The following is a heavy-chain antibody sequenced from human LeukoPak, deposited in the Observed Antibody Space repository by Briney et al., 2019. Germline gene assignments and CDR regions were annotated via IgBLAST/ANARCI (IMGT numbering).Heavy chain of an antibody. CDR2: KSYDGSNK. V-gene: IGHV3-30*03. Sequence: GGSLRLSCAASGFTFSSYGMHWVRQAPGKGLEWVAVKSYDGSNKYYADSVKGRFTISRDNSKNTLYLQMNSLRAEDTAVYYCATLVHQSVAGTDYFDYWGQGTLVTVSS. CDR3: ATLVHQSVAGTDYFDY. CDR1: GFTFSSYG. J-gene: IGHJ4*02. D-gene: IGHD6-19*01.